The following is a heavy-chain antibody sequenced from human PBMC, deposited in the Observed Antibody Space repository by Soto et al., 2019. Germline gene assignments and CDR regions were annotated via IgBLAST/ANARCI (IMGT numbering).Heavy chain of an antibody. CDR2: INVYNGNT. J-gene: IGHJ4*02. D-gene: IGHD3-10*01. V-gene: IGHV1-18*01. CDR1: GYTFTSYG. Sequence: QVQLVQSGAEVKKPGASVKVSCKASGYTFTSYGISWVRQAPGQGLEWMGWINVYNGNTNYAQKLPDRVTMTTGPSTSTAYLELMSLRSDDTAVYFWARDTSRGESDYWGQGTLVTVSS. CDR3: ARDTSRGESDY.